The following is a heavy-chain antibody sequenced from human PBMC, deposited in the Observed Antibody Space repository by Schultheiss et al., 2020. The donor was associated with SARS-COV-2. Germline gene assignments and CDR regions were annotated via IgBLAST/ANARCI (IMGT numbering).Heavy chain of an antibody. Sequence: GSLRLSCTVSGGSISSYYWSWIRQPPGKGLEWIGRIYTSGSTNYNPSLKSRVTISVDTSKNQFSLKLSSVTAADTAVYYCASRKVSVPAALPGFDYWGQGTLVTVSS. CDR3: ASRKVSVPAALPGFDY. CDR2: IYTSGST. V-gene: IGHV4-4*08. CDR1: GGSISSYY. J-gene: IGHJ4*02. D-gene: IGHD2-2*01.